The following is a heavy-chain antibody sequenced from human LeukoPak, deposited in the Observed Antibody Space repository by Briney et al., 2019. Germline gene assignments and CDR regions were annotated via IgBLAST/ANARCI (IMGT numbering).Heavy chain of an antibody. CDR3: AKDGFAVYCGGDCYNPFDY. Sequence: GGSLRLSCAASEFTFSSYGMHWVRQAPGKGLEWVALKRFDGSNKYYADSVEGRFTISRDNSKNTLYLQMNSLRAEDTAVYYCAKDGFAVYCGGDCYNPFDYWGQGTLVTVSS. V-gene: IGHV3-30*02. D-gene: IGHD2-21*02. J-gene: IGHJ4*02. CDR1: EFTFSSYG. CDR2: KRFDGSNK.